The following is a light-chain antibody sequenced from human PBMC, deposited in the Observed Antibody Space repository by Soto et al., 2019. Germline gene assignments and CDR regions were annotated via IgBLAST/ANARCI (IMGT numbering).Light chain of an antibody. Sequence: VLTQAPGTLSLSPGERATLSCRASQSVSRYLVWYQQKPGQAPRLLIYGASSRASGIPDRFSGSGSGTDFTLTINRLGPEDSAVYYCRQFDTSPYTFGQGTKLEIK. J-gene: IGKJ2*01. CDR1: QSVSRY. V-gene: IGKV3-20*01. CDR2: GAS. CDR3: RQFDTSPYT.